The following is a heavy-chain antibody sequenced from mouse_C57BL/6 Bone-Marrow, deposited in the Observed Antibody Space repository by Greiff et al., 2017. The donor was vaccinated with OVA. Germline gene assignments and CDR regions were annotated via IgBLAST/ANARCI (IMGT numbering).Heavy chain of an antibody. CDR1: GYTFTSYW. Sequence: QVQLQQPGAELVKPGASVKMSCKASGYTFTSYWITWVKQRPGQGLEWIGDIYPGSGSTNYNEKFKSKATLTVDTSSSTAYMQLSSLTSEDSAVYYCASPKPYYGSSPYFDYWGQGTTLTVSS. CDR2: IYPGSGST. CDR3: ASPKPYYGSSPYFDY. D-gene: IGHD1-1*01. V-gene: IGHV1-55*01. J-gene: IGHJ2*01.